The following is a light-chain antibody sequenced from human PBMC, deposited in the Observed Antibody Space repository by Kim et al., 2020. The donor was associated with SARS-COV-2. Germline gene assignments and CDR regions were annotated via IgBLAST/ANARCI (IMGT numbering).Light chain of an antibody. V-gene: IGLV2-14*03. CDR3: SSYTSSRTLV. CDR1: SSDVGVNGY. CDR2: DAS. J-gene: IGLJ2*01. Sequence: GQSITISCTGTSSDVGVNGYVSWFQQHPGKAPKLMIYDASNRPSGVSNRFSGSRSGSTASLTISGLQAEDEADYYCSSYTSSRTLVFGGGTQLTVL.